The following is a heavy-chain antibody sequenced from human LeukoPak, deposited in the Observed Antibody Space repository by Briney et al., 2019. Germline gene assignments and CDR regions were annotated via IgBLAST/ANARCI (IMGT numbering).Heavy chain of an antibody. J-gene: IGHJ4*02. CDR3: VRQKKSHGNFDY. Sequence: PGGSLRLSCAASGFTFSDHAMHWVRQATGKGLEWVSAIGIAGDTFYPGSVKGRFTISRENAKNSLYPQMNSLRAEDTAVYYCVRQKKSHGNFDYWGQGTLVTVSS. CDR2: IGIAGDT. D-gene: IGHD1-26*01. V-gene: IGHV3-13*01. CDR1: GFTFSDHA.